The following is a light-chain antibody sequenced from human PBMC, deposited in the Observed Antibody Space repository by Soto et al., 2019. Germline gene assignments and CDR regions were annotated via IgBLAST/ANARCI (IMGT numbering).Light chain of an antibody. CDR2: HVT. V-gene: IGLV2-14*01. CDR1: SSDVGAYNY. J-gene: IGLJ1*01. CDR3: CSYTTSNTFV. Sequence: QSGLTQPASVSGSLGQSITISCSGTSSDVGAYNYVSWYQQYPGKAPKLMIYHVTDRPSGVSNRFSGSKSGNTASLTISGLQAEDEADYYCCSYTTSNTFVFGTGTKLTVL.